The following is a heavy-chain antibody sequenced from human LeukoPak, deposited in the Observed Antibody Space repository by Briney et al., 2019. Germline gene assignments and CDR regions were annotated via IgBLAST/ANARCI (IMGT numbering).Heavy chain of an antibody. CDR3: ARSLGGSAHDY. Sequence: PSETLSLTRTVSGGSISSYYWSWIRQPPGKGLEWIGYIYYSGSTNYNPSLKSRVTISVDTSKNQFSLKLSSVTAADTAVYYCARSLGGSAHDYWGQGTLVTVSS. D-gene: IGHD2-15*01. CDR2: IYYSGST. CDR1: GGSISSYY. J-gene: IGHJ4*02. V-gene: IGHV4-59*01.